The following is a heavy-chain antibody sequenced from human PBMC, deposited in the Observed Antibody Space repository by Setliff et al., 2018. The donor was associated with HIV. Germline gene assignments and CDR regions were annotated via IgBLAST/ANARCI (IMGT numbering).Heavy chain of an antibody. J-gene: IGHJ4*02. V-gene: IGHV4-34*01. CDR3: ARGLGEMGTKIGNYFDY. D-gene: IGHD1-1*01. CDR1: GGSLSGYY. CDR2: INHSRTT. Sequence: PSETLSLTCAVYGGSLSGYYWSWLRQPPGKGLEWLGEINHSRTTNYNASLNRRVTISVDTSKNQFSLKLGSVTAADTAMYYCARGLGEMGTKIGNYFDYWGQGTLVTVPQ.